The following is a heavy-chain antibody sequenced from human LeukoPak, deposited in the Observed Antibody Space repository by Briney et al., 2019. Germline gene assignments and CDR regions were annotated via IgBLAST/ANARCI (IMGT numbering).Heavy chain of an antibody. D-gene: IGHD1-26*01. CDR3: AKDVDFEWELLNYYYGMDV. Sequence: GGSLRLSCAASGFTVSSNYMSWVRQAPGKGLEWVSVIYSGGSTYYADSVKGRFTFSRDNSKNTLYLQMNSLRAEDTAVYYCAKDVDFEWELLNYYYGMDVWGQGTTVTVSS. V-gene: IGHV3-53*05. CDR2: IYSGGST. CDR1: GFTVSSNY. J-gene: IGHJ6*02.